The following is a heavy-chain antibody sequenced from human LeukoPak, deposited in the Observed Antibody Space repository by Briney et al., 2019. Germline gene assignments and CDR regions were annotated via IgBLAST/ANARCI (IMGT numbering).Heavy chain of an antibody. CDR3: AKSRSLGLQYFDT. CDR2: IYHSGTI. J-gene: IGHJ4*02. V-gene: IGHV4-59*01. Sequence: SETLSLTCTVSGGSIGSYYWSWIRQPLGKGLEWIGYIYHSGTINFNPSLKARVTMSIDTSKNQFSLKLSSVTAADTAVYYCAKSRSLGLQYFDTWGQGTLATVSS. D-gene: IGHD4-11*01. CDR1: GGSIGSYY.